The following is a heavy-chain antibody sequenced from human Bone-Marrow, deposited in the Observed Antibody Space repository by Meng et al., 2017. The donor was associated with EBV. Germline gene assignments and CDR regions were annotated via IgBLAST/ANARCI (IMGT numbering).Heavy chain of an antibody. CDR1: GGSFSGYY. Sequence: QVQLQQWGAGLLKPSXTLSLTCAXYGGSFSGYYWSWIRQPPGKGLEWIGYIYYSGSTYYNPSLKSRVTISVDTSKNQFSLKLSSVTAADTAVYYCARSLTYYYDSSGDKGLQHWGQGTLVTVSS. J-gene: IGHJ1*01. CDR2: IYYSGST. CDR3: ARSLTYYYDSSGDKGLQH. V-gene: IGHV4-34*01. D-gene: IGHD3-22*01.